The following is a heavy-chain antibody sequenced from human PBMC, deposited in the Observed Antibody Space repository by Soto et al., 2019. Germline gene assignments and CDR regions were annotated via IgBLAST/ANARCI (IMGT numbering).Heavy chain of an antibody. CDR1: GGSFTSYS. D-gene: IGHD2-21*01. Sequence: QVPLVQSGAELKKPGSSVQVSCEASGGSFTSYSFTWVRQAPGQGLEWMGRIIPIQGKANYALKFQDRVTITADRSTRTVYMELTSLRPEDTAVYCCAKSLLFVDHGYMDVWGKGTTVTVSS. V-gene: IGHV1-69*02. CDR3: AKSLLFVDHGYMDV. CDR2: IIPIQGKA. J-gene: IGHJ6*03.